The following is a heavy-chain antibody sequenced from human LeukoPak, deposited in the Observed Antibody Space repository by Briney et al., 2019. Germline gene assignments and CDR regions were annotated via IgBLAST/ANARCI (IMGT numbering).Heavy chain of an antibody. D-gene: IGHD5-12*01. Sequence: GGSLKISFKGSGSRFTSYWIGWVRPRPGKGVGRMGIIYPGESDTRYSPSFEGQVNISADKSISTAYLQWSSLKASDTAMYYCARQSSGYDYWGQGTLVTVSS. J-gene: IGHJ4*02. CDR1: GSRFTSYW. V-gene: IGHV5-51*01. CDR3: ARQSSGYDY. CDR2: IYPGESDT.